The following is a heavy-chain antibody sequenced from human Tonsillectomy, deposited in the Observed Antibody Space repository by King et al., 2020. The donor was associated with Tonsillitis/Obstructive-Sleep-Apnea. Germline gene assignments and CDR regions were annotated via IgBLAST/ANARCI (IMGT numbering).Heavy chain of an antibody. CDR2: IYSGGST. D-gene: IGHD1/OR15-1a*01. V-gene: IGHV3-53*01. J-gene: IGHJ2*01. CDR1: GFTFSSNY. CDR3: ARVVGTGYWYFDL. Sequence: QLVQSGGGLIQPGGSLRLSCAASGFTFSSNYMSWVRQAPGKGLEWVSVIYSGGSTYYADSVKGRFTISRDNSKNTLYLQMNSLRAEDTAVYYCARVVGTGYWYFDLWGRGTLVTVSS.